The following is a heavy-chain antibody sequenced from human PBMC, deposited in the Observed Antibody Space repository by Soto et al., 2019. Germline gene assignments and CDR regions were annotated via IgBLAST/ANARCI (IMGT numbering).Heavy chain of an antibody. CDR1: GFTFGTSA. CDR3: AADVSPADLLICVDP. V-gene: IGHV1-58*02. J-gene: IGHJ5*02. D-gene: IGHD2-2*01. CDR2: IVVGSGSA. Sequence: QRQLVQSGPEMKKPGTSVKVSCKASGFTFGTSAIHWVRQTRGHRLEWIGRIVVGSGSAEYAQEFQERVTITGDMSPGTAFIELSSLTSEDTVLYYCAADVSPADLLICVDPWGQGTHVIVSS.